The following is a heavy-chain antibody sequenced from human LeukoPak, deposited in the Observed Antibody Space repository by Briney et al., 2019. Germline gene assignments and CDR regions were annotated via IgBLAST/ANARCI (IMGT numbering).Heavy chain of an antibody. CDR3: ARGGFCSGTSCSPSAPSPYYYYGMDV. V-gene: IGHV3-30*03. CDR2: ISYDGDNE. CDR1: GFTFNSYG. J-gene: IGHJ6*02. Sequence: PGGSLRLSCEASGFTFNSYGMHWVRQTPGKGLEWVAVISYDGDNEYSADSVKGRFTISRDNAKKSLYLQMNSLRAEDTAVYYCARGGFCSGTSCSPSAPSPYYYYGMDVWGQGTTVTVSS. D-gene: IGHD2-2*01.